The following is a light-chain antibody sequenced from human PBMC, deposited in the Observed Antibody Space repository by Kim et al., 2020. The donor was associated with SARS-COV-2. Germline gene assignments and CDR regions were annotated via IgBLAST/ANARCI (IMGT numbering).Light chain of an antibody. Sequence: DIQMTQSPSSLSASVGDRVTITCRASQDIRSWLGWYQQKPGRAPKLLIYAASSLQSGVPSRFSGSGSGTDFTLTISSLQPEDFATYFCLQDKSYPRTFGRGTQVE. CDR3: LQDKSYPRT. V-gene: IGKV1-12*01. CDR2: AAS. J-gene: IGKJ4*01. CDR1: QDIRSW.